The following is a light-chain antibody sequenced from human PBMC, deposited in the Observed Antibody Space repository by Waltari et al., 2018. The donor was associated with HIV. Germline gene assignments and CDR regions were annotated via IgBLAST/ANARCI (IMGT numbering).Light chain of an antibody. Sequence: QAVVTQEPSLTVSPGGTVTLTCGSSTGAVTSGHYPFWFQQKPGQAPRTLIYDTNTKHSWTPARFSGPLLGGKAALTLSGAQPEDEAEYYCLLSYSGAQWVFGGGTKLTVL. CDR3: LLSYSGAQWV. V-gene: IGLV7-46*01. J-gene: IGLJ3*02. CDR2: DTN. CDR1: TGAVTSGHY.